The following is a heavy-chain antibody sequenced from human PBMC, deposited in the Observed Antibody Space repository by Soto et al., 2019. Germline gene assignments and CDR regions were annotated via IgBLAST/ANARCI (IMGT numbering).Heavy chain of an antibody. CDR1: GGSFSGYY. CDR2: INHSGST. D-gene: IGHD3-10*01. J-gene: IGHJ5*02. CDR3: ARSVPYYGSVHSKPNWFNP. V-gene: IGHV4-34*01. Sequence: PSETLSLTCAVYGGSFSGYYWSWIRQPPGKGLEWIGEINHSGSTNYNPSLKSRVTISVDTSKNQFSLKLSSVTAADTAVYYCARSVPYYGSVHSKPNWFNPWGQGTLVTVSS.